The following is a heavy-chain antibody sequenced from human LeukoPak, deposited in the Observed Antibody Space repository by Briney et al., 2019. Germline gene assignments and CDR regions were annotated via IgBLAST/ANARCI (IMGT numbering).Heavy chain of an antibody. J-gene: IGHJ4*02. CDR3: ARGPLGPTYFDY. Sequence: SETLSLSCTVSGGTISSYYCIWIRQPPGKGLEWIGYIYYSGSTNYNPSLKSRVTISVDTSKNQFSLKLSSVTAADTAVYYCARGPLGPTYFDYCGPGNLVTVSS. V-gene: IGHV4-59*08. CDR1: GGTISSYY. CDR2: IYYSGST. D-gene: IGHD1-26*01.